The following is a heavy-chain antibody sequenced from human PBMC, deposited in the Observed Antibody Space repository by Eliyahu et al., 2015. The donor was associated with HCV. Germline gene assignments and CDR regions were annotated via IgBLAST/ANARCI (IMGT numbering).Heavy chain of an antibody. CDR1: GFTFSSYG. D-gene: IGHD3-16*02. J-gene: IGHJ4*02. CDR3: AKDLIHLGELSFCEY. V-gene: IGHV3-30*18. Sequence: QVQLVESGGGVVQPGRSLRLSCAASGFTFSSYGMHWVRQAPGKGLEWVALISYDGSNKFYADSVKGRFTISRDTSKNTLFLQMNSLKPEDTAVYYCAKDLIHLGELSFCEYWGQGTLVTVSS. CDR2: ISYDGSNK.